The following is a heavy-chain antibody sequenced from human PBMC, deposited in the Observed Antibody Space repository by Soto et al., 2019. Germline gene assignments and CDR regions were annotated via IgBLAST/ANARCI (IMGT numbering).Heavy chain of an antibody. CDR2: VFSGGNT. J-gene: IGHJ4*02. V-gene: IGHV4-39*01. D-gene: IGHD2-21*02. Sequence: QLQLQESGPGLVRPSETLTLTCSVSGGAINNQSFYWGWVRQTPGKGLEYIGSVFSGGNTYYNPSFSGRLTISVDRSKSDFSLKLTSVTAADTAVYYCGGVTAVRPIFDQWGQGTRVIVSS. CDR3: GGVTAVRPIFDQ. CDR1: GGAINNQSFY.